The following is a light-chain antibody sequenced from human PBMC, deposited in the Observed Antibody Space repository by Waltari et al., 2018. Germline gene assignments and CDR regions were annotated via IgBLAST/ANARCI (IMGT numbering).Light chain of an antibody. Sequence: SYELSPSPSVSVSSGQTATITCSGQHLGDKYSCWYQKKPGQSPVLLIYQDDKRPSGIPGRFSGSNSGNTATLTISETQPVDEAEYYCQAWDNRIVVFGGGTNLTVL. V-gene: IGLV3-1*01. J-gene: IGLJ2*01. CDR1: HLGDKY. CDR2: QDD. CDR3: QAWDNRIVV.